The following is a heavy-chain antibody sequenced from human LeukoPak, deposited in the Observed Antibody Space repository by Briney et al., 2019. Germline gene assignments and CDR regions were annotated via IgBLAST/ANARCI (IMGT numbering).Heavy chain of an antibody. CDR1: GGSISSYY. V-gene: IGHV4-4*07. D-gene: IGHD3-9*01. Sequence: KASETLSLTCTVSGGSISSYYWSWIRQPAGKGLEWIGRIYTSGSTNYNPSLKSRVTMSVDTSKNQFSLKLSSVTAADTAVYYCARHAPLRYFDWSPYYCDYWGQGTLVTVSS. CDR3: ARHAPLRYFDWSPYYCDY. CDR2: IYTSGST. J-gene: IGHJ4*02.